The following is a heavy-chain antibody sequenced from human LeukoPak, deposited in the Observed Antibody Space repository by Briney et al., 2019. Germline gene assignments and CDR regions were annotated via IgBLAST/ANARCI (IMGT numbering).Heavy chain of an antibody. V-gene: IGHV3-21*01. CDR3: ATSPTACSGGSCYSSY. CDR1: GFTFSSYS. CDR2: ISSSSSYI. J-gene: IGHJ4*02. D-gene: IGHD2-15*01. Sequence: GGSLRLSYAASGFTFSSYSMNWVRQAPGKGLEWVSSISSSSSYIYYADSVKGRFTISRDNAKNSLYLQMNSLRAEDTAVYYCATSPTACSGGSCYSSYWGQGTLVTVSS.